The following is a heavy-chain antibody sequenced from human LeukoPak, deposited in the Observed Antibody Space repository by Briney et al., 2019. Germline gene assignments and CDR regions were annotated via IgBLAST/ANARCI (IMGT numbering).Heavy chain of an antibody. V-gene: IGHV3-30*03. CDR3: ARIVGHTRSEF. CDR1: GFAFSSYW. D-gene: IGHD1-26*01. J-gene: IGHJ4*02. Sequence: GGSLRLSCAASGFAFSSYWLHGVRQAPGKGLEWVSFVSLDGRNKNYADSVRGRFTISRDDSKNTLYLQMSSLRNEDTAVYFCARIVGHTRSEFWGQGTLVTVSS. CDR2: VSLDGRNK.